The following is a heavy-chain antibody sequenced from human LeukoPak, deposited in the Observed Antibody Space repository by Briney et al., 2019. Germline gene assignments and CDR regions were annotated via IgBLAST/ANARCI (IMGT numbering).Heavy chain of an antibody. D-gene: IGHD3/OR15-3a*01. J-gene: IGHJ4*02. V-gene: IGHV3-7*01. CDR1: GFAFSSYW. CDR2: IKQDGSEK. CDR3: ARAEGVWDWVFDH. Sequence: PGGSLRLSCAASGFAFSSYWMSWVRQAPGKGLEWVANIKQDGSEKYYVDSVRGRFTISRDNAKNSLYLQMNFLRAEDTAVYYCARAEGVWDWVFDHWGQGTLVTVSS.